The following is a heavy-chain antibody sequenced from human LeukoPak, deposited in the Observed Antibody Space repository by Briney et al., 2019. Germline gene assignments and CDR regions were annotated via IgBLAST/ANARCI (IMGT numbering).Heavy chain of an antibody. V-gene: IGHV3-7*01. J-gene: IGHJ4*02. D-gene: IGHD3-10*01. CDR2: VKKDASEK. CDR3: ARGPPYGSRSDYFDY. Sequence: GGALRLSCAASGFTFSNNWMTWVRQAPGKGLEWVASVKKDASEKYSVDSVQGRFTISRDNAKNSLCLQMNSLRVEDTAVYYCARGPPYGSRSDYFDYWGQGTLVTVSS. CDR1: GFTFSNNW.